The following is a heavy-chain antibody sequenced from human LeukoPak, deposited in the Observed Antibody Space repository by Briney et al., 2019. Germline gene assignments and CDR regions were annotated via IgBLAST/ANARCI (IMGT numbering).Heavy chain of an antibody. CDR1: GFTFSSYG. CDR2: TSYDGGNK. D-gene: IGHD2-8*02. J-gene: IGHJ4*02. Sequence: GGSLRLSCAASGFTFSSYGMHWVRQAPGKGLEWVAITSYDGGNKYYADSVKGRFTISRDNSKNSLYLQMDSLRAEDTAMYYCARDHWSPPSYWGQGTLVTVSS. CDR3: ARDHWSPPSY. V-gene: IGHV3-30*03.